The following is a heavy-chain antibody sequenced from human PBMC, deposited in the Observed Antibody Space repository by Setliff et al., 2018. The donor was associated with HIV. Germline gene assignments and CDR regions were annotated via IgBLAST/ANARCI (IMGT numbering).Heavy chain of an antibody. CDR2: INPNSGGT. V-gene: IGHV1-2*04. CDR1: GYTFTGYY. Sequence: ASVKVSCKASGYTFTGYYMHWVRQAPGQGLEWMGWINPNSGGTKYAQKFQGWVTMTRDTSISTAYMELSRLRSEDTAVYYCARGDNWNYIGRPSLYMDVWGRGTTVTVSS. D-gene: IGHD1-7*01. CDR3: ARGDNWNYIGRPSLYMDV. J-gene: IGHJ6*03.